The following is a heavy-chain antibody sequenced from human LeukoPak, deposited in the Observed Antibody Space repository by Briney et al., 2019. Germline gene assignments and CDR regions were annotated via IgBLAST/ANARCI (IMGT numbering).Heavy chain of an antibody. Sequence: PSETLSLTCTVSGGPISSYYWSWIRQPPGKGLEWVGYIYYSGSTNYNPSLKSRVTISVDTSKNQFSLKLSSVTAADTAVYYCAREAKYYYDSSGYYDYWGQGTLVTVSS. J-gene: IGHJ4*02. D-gene: IGHD3-22*01. V-gene: IGHV4-59*01. CDR3: AREAKYYYDSSGYYDY. CDR2: IYYSGST. CDR1: GGPISSYY.